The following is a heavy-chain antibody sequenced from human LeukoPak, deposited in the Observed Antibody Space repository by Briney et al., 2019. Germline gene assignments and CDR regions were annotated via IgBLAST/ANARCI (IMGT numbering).Heavy chain of an antibody. CDR3: VRDWEGYNFDI. CDR1: GGSVRSYY. D-gene: IGHD5-12*01. V-gene: IGHV4-59*02. Sequence: SETLSLTCTVSGGSVRSYYWSWIRQPPGEGLEWIAYIHNSGSTNYNPSLKSRVTISVDTSKNQLSLKLRSVTAAETAVYYCVRDWEGYNFDIWGQGTMVTVSS. J-gene: IGHJ3*02. CDR2: IHNSGST.